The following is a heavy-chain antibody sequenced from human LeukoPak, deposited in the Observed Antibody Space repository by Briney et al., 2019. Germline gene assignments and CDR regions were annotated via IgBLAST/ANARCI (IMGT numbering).Heavy chain of an antibody. CDR1: GFTFSSYA. Sequence: GGSLRLSCAASGFTFSSYAMSWVRQAPGKGLEWVSAISGSGGSTYYADSVKGRFTISRDNSKNTLYLQMNSLRAEDTAVYYCAKGAYCGGDCYLYYYYYMDVWGKGTTVTVSS. CDR3: AKGAYCGGDCYLYYYYYMDV. V-gene: IGHV3-23*01. CDR2: ISGSGGST. D-gene: IGHD2-21*02. J-gene: IGHJ6*03.